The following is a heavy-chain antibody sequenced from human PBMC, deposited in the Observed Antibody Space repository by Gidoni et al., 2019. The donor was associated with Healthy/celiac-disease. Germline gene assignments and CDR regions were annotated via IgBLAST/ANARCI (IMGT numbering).Heavy chain of an antibody. J-gene: IGHJ6*03. V-gene: IGHV1-69*04. CDR2: IIPILGIA. CDR3: ARTSGYDYDDYYYYMDV. Sequence: QVQLVQSGAEVKKPGSSVKVSCKASGGTFSSYAISWVRQAPGQGLEWMGRIIPILGIANYAQKFQGRVTITADKSTSTAYMELSSLRSEDTAVYYCARTSGYDYDDYYYYMDVWGKGTTVTVSS. CDR1: GGTFSSYA. D-gene: IGHD5-12*01.